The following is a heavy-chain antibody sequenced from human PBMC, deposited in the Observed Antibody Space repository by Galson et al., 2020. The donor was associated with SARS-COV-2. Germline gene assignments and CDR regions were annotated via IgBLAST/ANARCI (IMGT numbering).Heavy chain of an antibody. J-gene: IGHJ4*02. D-gene: IGHD4-4*01. CDR1: GYTFSSYY. CDR2: INPIGGIT. CDR3: VRGGSDDYNWVY. V-gene: IGHV1-46*01. Sequence: ASVKVSCKASGYTFSSYYIHWVRQAPGQGLEWMGIINPIGGITSYAQKFQGRVTMTRDTSTSTVYMNLSSLRSEDAAVYYCVRGGSDDYNWVYWGQGTLVTVSS.